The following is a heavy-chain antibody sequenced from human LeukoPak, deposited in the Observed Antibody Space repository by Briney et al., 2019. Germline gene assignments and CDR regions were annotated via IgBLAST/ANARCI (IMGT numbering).Heavy chain of an antibody. CDR3: ASHRGIRYCSFDS. CDR1: GGSMSSSTYY. D-gene: IGHD2-15*01. Sequence: SETLSLTCTVSGGSMSSSTYYWGWIRQPPGKGLEWIGSIYHSGSTYYNPSLKSRVTISVDTSKNQFSLKLSSVTAADTAVYYFASHRGIRYCSFDSWAQGTLV. J-gene: IGHJ4*02. V-gene: IGHV4-39*01. CDR2: IYHSGST.